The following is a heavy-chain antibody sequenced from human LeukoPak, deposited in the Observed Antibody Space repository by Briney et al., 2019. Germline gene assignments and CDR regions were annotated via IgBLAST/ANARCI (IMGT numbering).Heavy chain of an antibody. V-gene: IGHV3-74*01. CDR2: IDSDGSST. Sequence: PGRSLRLSCAASGFTFSSNWMHWVRQAPGKGLVWVSRIDSDGSSTSYADSVKGRFTISRDNAKNTLSLQMNSLRAEDTAVYYCARGRGTSSMHPRSSRLDYWGQGTLVTVSS. CDR3: ARGRGTSSMHPRSSRLDY. D-gene: IGHD3-16*01. J-gene: IGHJ4*02. CDR1: GFTFSSNW.